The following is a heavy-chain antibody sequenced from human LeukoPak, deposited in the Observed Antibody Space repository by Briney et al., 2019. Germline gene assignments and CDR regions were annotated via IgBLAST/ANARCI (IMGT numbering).Heavy chain of an antibody. J-gene: IGHJ4*02. V-gene: IGHV4-30-2*01. Sequence: SQTLSLTCAVSGGSISSGGYSWSWIRQPPGKGLEWIGYIYHSGSTYYNPSLKSRVTISVDRSKNQFSLKLSSVTAADTAVYYCARDAYYYGSGRREGYFDYWGQGILVTVSS. CDR2: IYHSGST. CDR3: ARDAYYYGSGRREGYFDY. CDR1: GGSISSGGYS. D-gene: IGHD3-10*01.